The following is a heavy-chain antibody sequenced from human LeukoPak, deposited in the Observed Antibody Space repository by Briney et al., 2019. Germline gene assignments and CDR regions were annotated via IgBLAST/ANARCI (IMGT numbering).Heavy chain of an antibody. CDR3: ARESEEYYYYSSGYFDY. CDR1: GYTFTSYG. D-gene: IGHD3-22*01. Sequence: ASVKVSCKASGYTFTSYGISWVRQAPGQGLDWMGWISAYNGNTNYAQKLQGRVTMTTDTSTSTAYMELRSLRSDDTAVYYCARESEEYYYYSSGYFDYWGQGTLVTVSS. J-gene: IGHJ4*02. V-gene: IGHV1-18*01. CDR2: ISAYNGNT.